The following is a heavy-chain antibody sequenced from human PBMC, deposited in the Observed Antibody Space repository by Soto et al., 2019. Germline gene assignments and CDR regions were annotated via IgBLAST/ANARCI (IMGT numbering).Heavy chain of an antibody. CDR1: GDSLSSGGHY. V-gene: IGHV4-31*03. Sequence: LSLTCTVSGDSLSSGGHYWGWIRQHPGKGLEWIGHIYDSVNTYYSPSLRSRVTISADMSENQFSLNLRSVTAADTAVYYCARVDHRGYFAILTDYWGQGTLVTVSS. CDR2: IYDSVNT. D-gene: IGHD3-9*01. J-gene: IGHJ4*02. CDR3: ARVDHRGYFAILTDY.